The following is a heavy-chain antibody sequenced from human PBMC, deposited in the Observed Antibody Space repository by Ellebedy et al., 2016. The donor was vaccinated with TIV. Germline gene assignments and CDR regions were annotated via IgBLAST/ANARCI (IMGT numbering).Heavy chain of an antibody. CDR3: ATSPRYSYEEFDY. CDR1: GFTFSSYS. D-gene: IGHD5-18*01. Sequence: ETLSLXCAASGFTFSSYSMNWVRQAPGKGLEWVSSISSSSSYIYYADSVKGRFTISRDNAKNSLYLQMNSLRDEDTAVYYCATSPRYSYEEFDYWGQGTLVTVSS. J-gene: IGHJ4*02. CDR2: ISSSSSYI. V-gene: IGHV3-21*01.